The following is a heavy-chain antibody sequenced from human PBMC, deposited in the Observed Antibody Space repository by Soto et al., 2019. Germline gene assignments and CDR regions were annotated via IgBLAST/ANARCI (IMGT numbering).Heavy chain of an antibody. V-gene: IGHV3-23*01. CDR2: ISGSGGST. CDR1: GFTFSSNA. Sequence: EVQLLESGGGLVQPGGSLRLSRAASGFTFSSNAMAWVRQAPGKGLEWVSGISGSGGSTYYADSVKGRFTISRDISKNTLYLQMNSLRAEDTAVYYCAKGAGYCSGGSCSDYWGQGTLVTVSS. CDR3: AKGAGYCSGGSCSDY. D-gene: IGHD2-15*01. J-gene: IGHJ4*02.